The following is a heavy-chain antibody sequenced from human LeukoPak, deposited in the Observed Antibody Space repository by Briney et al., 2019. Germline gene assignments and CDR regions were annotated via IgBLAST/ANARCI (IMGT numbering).Heavy chain of an antibody. D-gene: IGHD2-15*01. CDR2: ISPNSGGT. CDR3: ARGVCSVNGCHGGNWFAP. Sequence: ASVKVSCKASGYTFTGYYIHWVRQAPGQGLEWMGWISPNSGGTKYAQSFQGRVTMTRDTSSNTAHMELSRLRSDDTAVYYCARGVCSVNGCHGGNWFAPWRQGTLVTVSS. V-gene: IGHV1-2*02. J-gene: IGHJ5*02. CDR1: GYTFTGYY.